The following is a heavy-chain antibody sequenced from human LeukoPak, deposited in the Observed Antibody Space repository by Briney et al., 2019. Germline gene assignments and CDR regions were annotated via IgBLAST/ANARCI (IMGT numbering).Heavy chain of an antibody. D-gene: IGHD1-26*01. J-gene: IGHJ4*02. Sequence: SETLSLTCAVSGASISGSGYYWGWIRQPPGKGLEWIGNIYYSGSTYYNVSLQSRVTISIDTSKNQFSLRLNSVTAADTAMYCCAKSGGYGLIDYWGQGTLVTVSS. CDR2: IYYSGST. CDR1: GASISGSGYY. V-gene: IGHV4-39*01. CDR3: AKSGGYGLIDY.